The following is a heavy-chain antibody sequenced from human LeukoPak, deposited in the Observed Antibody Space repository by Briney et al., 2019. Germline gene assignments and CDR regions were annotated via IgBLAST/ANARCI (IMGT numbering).Heavy chain of an antibody. V-gene: IGHV3-23*01. D-gene: IGHD5-24*01. CDR2: IGTSGEST. J-gene: IGHJ3*01. CDR3: AKDIQLST. CDR1: GFTFRVAA. Sequence: GGSLRLSCAASGFTFRVAAMTWVRQAPGKGLEWVSLIGTSGESTYYAASVKGRFTISRANSKNTPSLQMNSLRVEDTAMYFCAKDIQLSTWGLGTMVTVSS.